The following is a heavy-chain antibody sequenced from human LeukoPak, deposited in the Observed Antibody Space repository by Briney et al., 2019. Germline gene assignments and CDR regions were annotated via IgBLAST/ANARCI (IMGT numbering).Heavy chain of an antibody. CDR1: GFTFSSYW. D-gene: IGHD1-14*01. CDR2: INSDGSTT. Sequence: GGSLRLSCAASGFTFSSYWMHWVRQAPGKGLVWVSRINSDGSTTNYADSVKGRFTISRDNAENTLYLQMNSLRAEDTAMYYCARGSAVTGVHWGQGTLVTVSS. J-gene: IGHJ4*02. CDR3: ARGSAVTGVH. V-gene: IGHV3-74*01.